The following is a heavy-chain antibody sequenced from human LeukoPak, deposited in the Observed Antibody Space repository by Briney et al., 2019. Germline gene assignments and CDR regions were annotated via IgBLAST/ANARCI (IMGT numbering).Heavy chain of an antibody. CDR1: ADSFSSSYY. CDR3: ATLVQQWLARTRNYYYYMDV. Sequence: PSETLSLTCIVSADSFSSSYYWGWIRQPPGKGLEWIGSINHVRHTYYNPSLKSRVTTSVDTSKNQFSLKLSSVTAADTAVYYCATLVQQWLARTRNYYYYMDVWGKGTTVTISS. CDR2: INHVRHT. V-gene: IGHV4-38-2*02. J-gene: IGHJ6*03. D-gene: IGHD6-19*01.